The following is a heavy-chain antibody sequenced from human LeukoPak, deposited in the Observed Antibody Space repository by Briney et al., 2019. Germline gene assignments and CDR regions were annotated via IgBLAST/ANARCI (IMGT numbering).Heavy chain of an antibody. J-gene: IGHJ4*02. CDR3: ARDPDYCDPE. V-gene: IGHV3-11*01. CDR2: INSSGSIT. D-gene: IGHD4-17*01. CDR1: GFTFSDHY. Sequence: GGCLRLSCTASGFTFSDHYMSWFRLSPGKGLEWLSYINSSGSITDYADSVKGRFTISRDNAKNTMFLQMNSLRPEDTAVYYCARDPDYCDPEWGQGTLVTVSS.